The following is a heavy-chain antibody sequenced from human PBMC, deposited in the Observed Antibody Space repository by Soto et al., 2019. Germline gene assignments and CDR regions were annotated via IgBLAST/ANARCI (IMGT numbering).Heavy chain of an antibody. CDR3: AKDGCSSTSCYRGHYYYGMDV. J-gene: IGHJ6*02. Sequence: PGGSLRLSCAASGFTFDDYTMHWVRQAPGKGLEWVSLISWDGGSTYYADSVKGRFTISRDNSKNSLYLQMNSLRTEDTALYYCAKDGCSSTSCYRGHYYYGMDVWGQGTTVTVSS. D-gene: IGHD2-2*01. CDR2: ISWDGGST. CDR1: GFTFDDYT. V-gene: IGHV3-43*01.